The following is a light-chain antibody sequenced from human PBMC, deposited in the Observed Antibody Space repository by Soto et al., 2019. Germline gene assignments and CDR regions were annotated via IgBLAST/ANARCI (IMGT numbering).Light chain of an antibody. Sequence: EIVLTQSPGTLSLSPGERATLSCRASQSVSSSYLAWDQQKPGQAPRLLIYGASSRATGIPDRFSGSGSGTDFTLTISSLEPEDFAVYYCQQYGSSPRTFGQGTKVELK. V-gene: IGKV3-20*01. CDR3: QQYGSSPRT. CDR1: QSVSSSY. CDR2: GAS. J-gene: IGKJ1*01.